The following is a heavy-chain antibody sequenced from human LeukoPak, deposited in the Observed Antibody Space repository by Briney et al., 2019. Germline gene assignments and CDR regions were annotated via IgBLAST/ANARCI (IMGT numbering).Heavy chain of an antibody. J-gene: IGHJ4*02. D-gene: IGHD3-3*01. V-gene: IGHV1-24*01. CDR3: ATGSYDFWSGYPDY. CDR2: FDPEDGET. Sequence: ASVTVSCKVSGYTLTELSMHWVRQAPGKGLEWMGGFDPEDGETIYAQKFQGRVTMTEDTSTDAAYMELSSLRSEDTAVYYCATGSYDFWSGYPDYWAQGTLVTVSS. CDR1: GYTLTELS.